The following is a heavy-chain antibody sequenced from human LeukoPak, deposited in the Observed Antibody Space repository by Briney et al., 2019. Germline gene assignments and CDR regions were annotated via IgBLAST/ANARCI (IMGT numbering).Heavy chain of an antibody. V-gene: IGHV4-59*01. J-gene: IGHJ4*02. CDR3: AREMNYHDSTGYYLHYLDY. CDR2: SHNSGST. CDR1: GGSITNFY. D-gene: IGHD3-22*01. Sequence: SETLSLTCTVSGGSITNFYWSWIRQAPGKGLEWIGYSHNSGSTDYNPSLKGRVTISVDTSKNQLSLKLSSVTAADTAVYYCAREMNYHDSTGYYLHYLDYWGQGTLVTVSS.